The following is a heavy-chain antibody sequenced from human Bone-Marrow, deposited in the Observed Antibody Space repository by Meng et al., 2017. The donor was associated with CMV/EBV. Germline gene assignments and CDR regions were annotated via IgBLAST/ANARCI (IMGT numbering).Heavy chain of an antibody. J-gene: IGHJ1*01. V-gene: IGHV3-74*01. CDR2: INSDGSST. CDR1: GFTFSSYW. Sequence: GESLKISCAASGFTFSSYWMHWVRQAPGKGLVWVSRINSDGSSTSYADSVKGRFTISRDNAKNTLYLQMNSLRAEDTAVYYCARHTIYRAYFQHWGQGTLVTVSS. D-gene: IGHD5-12*01. CDR3: ARHTIYRAYFQH.